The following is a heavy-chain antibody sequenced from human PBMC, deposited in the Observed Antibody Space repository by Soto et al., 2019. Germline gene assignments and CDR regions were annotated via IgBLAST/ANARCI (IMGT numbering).Heavy chain of an antibody. J-gene: IGHJ6*02. CDR2: ISSSSVTT. D-gene: IGHD3-10*01. CDR3: ASWFDTDRLNYYYYGMDV. CDR1: GFTFSLHS. Sequence: EVQLVESGGGLVQPGGSLRLSCEASGFTFSLHSVNWVRQAPGKGLEWVSYISSSSVTTYYADSVKGRFTISRDNAKSSVYLQMNSLRDEDTAVYYCASWFDTDRLNYYYYGMDVWGRGTTVTLSS. V-gene: IGHV3-48*02.